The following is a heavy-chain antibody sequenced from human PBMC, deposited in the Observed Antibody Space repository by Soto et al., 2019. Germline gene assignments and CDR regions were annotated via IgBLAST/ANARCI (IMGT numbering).Heavy chain of an antibody. CDR1: GGSISSYY. CDR2: IYYSGST. Sequence: PSETLSLTCTVSGGSISSYYWSWIRQPPGKGLEWIGYIYYSGSTNYNPSLKSRVTISVDTSKNQFSLKLSSVTAADTAVYYCARDFDYYGSGRRYGMDVWGQGTTVTVSS. J-gene: IGHJ6*02. D-gene: IGHD3-10*01. CDR3: ARDFDYYGSGRRYGMDV. V-gene: IGHV4-59*01.